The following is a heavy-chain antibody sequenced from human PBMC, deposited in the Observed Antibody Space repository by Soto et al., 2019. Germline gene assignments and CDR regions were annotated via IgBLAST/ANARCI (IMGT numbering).Heavy chain of an antibody. CDR2: IYYSGST. D-gene: IGHD2-15*01. V-gene: IGHV4-30-4*01. Sequence: QVQLQESGPGLVKPSQTLSLTCTVSGGSISSGDYYWGWIRQPPGKGLEWIGYIYYSGSTYYNPSLKSRVTISVDTSKNQFSLKLSSVTAADTAVYYCAREGGYCSGGSCYSNVDYWGQGTLVTVSS. CDR1: GGSISSGDYY. J-gene: IGHJ4*02. CDR3: AREGGYCSGGSCYSNVDY.